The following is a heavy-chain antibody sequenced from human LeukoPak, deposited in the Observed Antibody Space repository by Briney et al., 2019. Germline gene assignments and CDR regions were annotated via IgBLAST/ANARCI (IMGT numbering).Heavy chain of an antibody. CDR3: ARGGGGYSYGFDY. D-gene: IGHD5-18*01. CDR2: INSNSGGT. V-gene: IGHV1-2*02. J-gene: IGHJ4*02. Sequence: ASVKVSCKASGYTFTGYYMNWVRQAPGQGLEWMGWINSNSGGTNYAQKFQGRVTMTRDTSISTAYMELSRLRSDDTAVYYCARGGGGYSYGFDYWGQGTLVTVSS. CDR1: GYTFTGYY.